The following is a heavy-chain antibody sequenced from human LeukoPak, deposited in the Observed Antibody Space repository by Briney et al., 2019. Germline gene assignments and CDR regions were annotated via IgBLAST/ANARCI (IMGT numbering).Heavy chain of an antibody. CDR2: ISGSGGST. CDR1: GFTFSSYA. V-gene: IGHV3-23*01. Sequence: SGGSLRLSCAASGFTFSSYAMSWVRQAPGKGLEWVSAISGSGGSTYYADSVKGRFTISRDNSKNTLYLQMNSLRAEDTAVYYCAKDGATRTRFLEWLYSPFDYWGQGTLVTVSS. J-gene: IGHJ4*02. CDR3: AKDGATRTRFLEWLYSPFDY. D-gene: IGHD3-3*01.